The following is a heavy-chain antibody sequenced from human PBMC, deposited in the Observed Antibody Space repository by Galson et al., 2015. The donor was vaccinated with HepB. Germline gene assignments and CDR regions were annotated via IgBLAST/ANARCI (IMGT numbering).Heavy chain of an antibody. V-gene: IGHV1-69*13. CDR1: GGTFSSYA. Sequence: SVKVSCKASGGTFSSYAISWVRQAPGQGLEWMGGIIPIFGTANYAQKFQGRVTITADESTSTAYMELSSLRSEDTAVYYCASSTYYDFWGLMDVWGQGTTVTVSS. CDR2: IIPIFGTA. CDR3: ASSTYYDFWGLMDV. D-gene: IGHD3-3*01. J-gene: IGHJ6*02.